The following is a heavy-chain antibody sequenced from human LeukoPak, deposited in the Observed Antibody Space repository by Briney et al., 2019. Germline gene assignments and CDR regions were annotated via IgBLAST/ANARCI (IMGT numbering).Heavy chain of an antibody. CDR1: GGSFSGYY. D-gene: IGHD2-2*01. CDR3: ARGGGIVVVPAAIRPHRYNWFDP. CDR2: INHSGST. J-gene: IGHJ5*02. V-gene: IGHV4-34*01. Sequence: PSETLSLTCAVYGGSFSGYYWSWIRQPPGKGLEWIGEINHSGSTNYNPSLKSRVTISVDTSKNQFSLKLSSVTAADTAVYYCARGGGIVVVPAAIRPHRYNWFDPWGQGTLVTVSS.